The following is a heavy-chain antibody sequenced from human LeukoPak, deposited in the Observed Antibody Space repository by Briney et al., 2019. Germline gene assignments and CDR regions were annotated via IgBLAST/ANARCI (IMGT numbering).Heavy chain of an antibody. V-gene: IGHV1-69*05. Sequence: SVKVSCKASGGTFSSYAISWVRQAPGQGLEWMGRIIPIFGTANYAQRFQGRVTITTDESTSTAYMELSSLRSEDTAVYYCARDVGTAYYYDSSGYLDYWGQGTLVTVSS. J-gene: IGHJ4*02. CDR2: IIPIFGTA. D-gene: IGHD3-22*01. CDR3: ARDVGTAYYYDSSGYLDY. CDR1: GGTFSSYA.